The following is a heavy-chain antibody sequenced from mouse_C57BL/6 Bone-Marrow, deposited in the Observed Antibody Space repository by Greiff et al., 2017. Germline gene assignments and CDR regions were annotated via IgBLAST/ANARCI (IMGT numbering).Heavy chain of an antibody. V-gene: IGHV5-4*01. Sequence: EVKLQESGGGLVKPGGSLKLSCAASGFTFSSYAMSWVRQTPEKRLEWVATISDGGSYTYYPDNVKGRFTISRDNAKNNLYLQMSHLKSEDTAMYYCARDRGNYYGSSYYIDYWGQGTTLTVSS. CDR1: GFTFSSYA. CDR2: ISDGGSYT. D-gene: IGHD1-1*01. J-gene: IGHJ2*01. CDR3: ARDRGNYYGSSYYIDY.